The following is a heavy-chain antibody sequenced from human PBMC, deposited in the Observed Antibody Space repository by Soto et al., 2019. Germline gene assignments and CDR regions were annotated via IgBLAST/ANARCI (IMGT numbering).Heavy chain of an antibody. V-gene: IGHV1-18*01. J-gene: IGHJ4*02. CDR2: VSSYNGNT. CDR3: AREVEGSYSPADF. Sequence: GPEVKKPGASVTVSCKTSGYTFTDHGIDWMRQAPGQGLEWVGWVSSYNGNTNYAYNLKDRVIMTTDASTSTAYMELRGLRSDDTAVYYCAREVEGSYSPADFWGQGTPVTVSS. CDR1: GYTFTDHG. D-gene: IGHD3-10*01.